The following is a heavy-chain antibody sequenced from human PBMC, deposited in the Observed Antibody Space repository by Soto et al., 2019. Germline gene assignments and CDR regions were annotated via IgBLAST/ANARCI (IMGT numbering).Heavy chain of an antibody. V-gene: IGHV4-34*01. CDR3: ARTYSSSWSPLEY. CDR2: INHSGGT. Sequence: QVQLQQWGAGLLKPSETLSLTCAVYGGSFSGYYWSWIRQPPGKGLEWIGEINHSGGTNYNPSLTSRITIAVDTSKNQFSLKLTSVTAADPAVYYCARTYSSSWSPLEYWGQGTLVTVSS. CDR1: GGSFSGYY. D-gene: IGHD6-13*01. J-gene: IGHJ4*02.